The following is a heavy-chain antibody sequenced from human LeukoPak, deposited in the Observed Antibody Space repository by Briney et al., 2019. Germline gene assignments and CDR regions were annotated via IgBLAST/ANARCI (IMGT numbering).Heavy chain of an antibody. CDR1: GYTFTRYY. CDR2: INPSGGST. V-gene: IGHV1-46*01. J-gene: IGHJ6*03. CDR3: ARVGRSTSLNLHYYYYYMDV. Sequence: GASVRVSCKASGYTFTRYYMHWVRQAPGQGLEWMGIINPSGGSTSYAQKFQGRVTMTKDTSTSTVYMELSSLRSEDTAVYYCARVGRSTSLNLHYYYYYMDVWGKGTTVTVSS. D-gene: IGHD2-2*01.